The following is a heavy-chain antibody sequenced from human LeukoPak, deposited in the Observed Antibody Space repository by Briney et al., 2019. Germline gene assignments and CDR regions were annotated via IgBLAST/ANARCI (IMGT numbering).Heavy chain of an antibody. J-gene: IGHJ4*02. D-gene: IGHD3-10*01. CDR2: IKQDGIET. CDR1: GFTFSTYW. Sequence: GGSLGLSCAASGFTFSTYWMTWVRQAPGKGLEWVANIKQDGIETHHVDSLKGRFTISKDNAENSLFLQMNTLRAEDTAVCYCARLGTLAALSYDYWGQGTLVTVSS. CDR3: ARLGTLAALSYDY. V-gene: IGHV3-7*01.